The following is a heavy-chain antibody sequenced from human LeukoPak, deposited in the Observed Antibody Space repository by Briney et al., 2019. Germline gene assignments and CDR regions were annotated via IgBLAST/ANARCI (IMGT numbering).Heavy chain of an antibody. CDR3: ARVRPGDYYFDY. V-gene: IGHV4-34*01. Sequence: SETLSLTCAVYGGSFSGYYWSWIRQPPGKGLEWIGYIYHSGSTYYNPSLKSRVTISVDRSKNQFSLKLSSVTAADTAVYYCARVRPGDYYFDYWGQGTLVTVSS. D-gene: IGHD2-21*02. CDR2: IYHSGST. CDR1: GGSFSGYY. J-gene: IGHJ4*02.